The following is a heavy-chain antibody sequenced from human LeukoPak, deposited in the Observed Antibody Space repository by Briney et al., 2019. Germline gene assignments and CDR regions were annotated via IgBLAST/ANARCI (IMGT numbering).Heavy chain of an antibody. J-gene: IGHJ6*03. D-gene: IGHD3-3*01. V-gene: IGHV3-30*02. CDR2: IRYDGSNK. Sequence: GGSLRLSCAASGFTFSSYGMHWVRQAPGKGLEWVAFIRYDGSNKYYADSVKGRFTISRDNSKNTLYLQMNSLRAEDTAVYYCARVNYDFWSASYYYNYYYMDVWGKGTTVTVSS. CDR1: GFTFSSYG. CDR3: ARVNYDFWSASYYYNYYYMDV.